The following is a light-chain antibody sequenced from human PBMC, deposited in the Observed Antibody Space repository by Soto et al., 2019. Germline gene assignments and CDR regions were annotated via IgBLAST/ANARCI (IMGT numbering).Light chain of an antibody. CDR2: RTS. J-gene: IGKJ2*01. V-gene: IGKV1-5*03. CDR3: QQYHIFLT. CDR1: QTIGAA. Sequence: DIQMTQSPSTLSASVGDRVTITCRASQTIGAALAWYQQKPGKAPHLLIYRTSSLESGVPSRFSGSGSGTEFTLAIDSLQPDDFATYYCQQYHIFLTFGQGTKLEIK.